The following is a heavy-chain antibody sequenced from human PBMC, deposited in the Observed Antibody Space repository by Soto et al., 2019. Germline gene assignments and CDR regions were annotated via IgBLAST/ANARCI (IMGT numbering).Heavy chain of an antibody. J-gene: IGHJ4*02. CDR2: MHFSGST. CDR3: ARHDNGHSSGRLDY. D-gene: IGHD6-19*01. Sequence: SETLSLTCTVSGGSIISSSYYWVLVRQPLGKGLEWIGSMHFSGSTYYNPSLKSRVILSGDTSKNQFSLKLSSVTAADTAVYYCARHDNGHSSGRLDYWGQGTPVTVAS. V-gene: IGHV4-39*01. CDR1: GGSIISSSYY.